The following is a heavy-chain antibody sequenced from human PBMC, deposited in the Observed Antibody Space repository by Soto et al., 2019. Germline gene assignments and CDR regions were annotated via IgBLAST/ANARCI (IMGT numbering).Heavy chain of an antibody. CDR3: ARGDLRNWKGDY. CDR2: INHSGST. D-gene: IGHD1-1*01. CDR1: GGSFSGYY. V-gene: IGHV4-34*01. J-gene: IGHJ4*02. Sequence: GSLRLSCAVYGGSFSGYYWGWIRQPPGRGLEWIGEINHSGSTNYNPSLKSRVTISGDTSNNQFSLKLSSVTAADTAVYYCARGDLRNWKGDYWGQGTLVTVSS.